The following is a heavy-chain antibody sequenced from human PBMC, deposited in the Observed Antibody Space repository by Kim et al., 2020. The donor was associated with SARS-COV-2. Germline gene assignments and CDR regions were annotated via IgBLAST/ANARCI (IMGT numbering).Heavy chain of an antibody. D-gene: IGHD6-13*01. J-gene: IGHJ5*02. CDR2: INPNSGGT. CDR3: ARDTGYSSSWYEESNWFDP. V-gene: IGHV1-2*02. Sequence: ASVKVSCKTSGYTFTGYYMHWVRQAPGQGLEWMGWINPNSGGTNYAQKFQGRVTMTRDTSISTAYMELSRLRSDDTAVYYCARDTGYSSSWYEESNWFDPWGQGTLVTVSS. CDR1: GYTFTGYY.